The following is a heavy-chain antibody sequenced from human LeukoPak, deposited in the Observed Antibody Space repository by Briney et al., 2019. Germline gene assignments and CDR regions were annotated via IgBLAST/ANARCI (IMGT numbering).Heavy chain of an antibody. V-gene: IGHV3-53*01. CDR1: GFTVSSNY. D-gene: IGHD6-13*01. J-gene: IGHJ4*02. CDR2: IYSGGST. Sequence: GGSLRLSCAASGFTVSSNYMSWVRQAPGKGLEWVSVIYSGGSTDYADSVKGRFTISRDNSKNTLNLQMNSLRAEDTAVYCCVKVAAPGSGGRGGYWGQGTLVTVSS. CDR3: VKVAAPGSGGRGGY.